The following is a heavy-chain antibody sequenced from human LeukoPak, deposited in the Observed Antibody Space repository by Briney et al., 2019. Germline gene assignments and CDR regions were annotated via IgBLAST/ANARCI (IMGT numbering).Heavy chain of an antibody. V-gene: IGHV3-21*01. J-gene: IGHJ4*02. Sequence: TGGSLSLSCAASGFTFSDNNLNWVRQAPGRGLEWVSSISWIRNYMYYADSVKGRFTISRDNAKNSLYLHMNSLRAEDTAVYYCAINVNTALLDDYWGQGTLVTVSS. D-gene: IGHD5-18*01. CDR3: AINVNTALLDDY. CDR1: GFTFSDNN. CDR2: ISWIRNYM.